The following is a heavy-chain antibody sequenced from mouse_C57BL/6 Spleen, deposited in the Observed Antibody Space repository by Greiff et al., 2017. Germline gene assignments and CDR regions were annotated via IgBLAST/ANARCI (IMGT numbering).Heavy chain of an antibody. CDR2: ISSGGSYT. V-gene: IGHV5-6*01. Sequence: EVKLMESGGDLVKPGGSLKLSCAASGFTFSSYGMSWVRQTPDKRLEWVATISSGGSYTYYPDSVKGRFTISRDNAKNTLYLQMSSLKSEDTAMYDCARQGVHYARDYWGQGTSVTVSS. CDR1: GFTFSSYG. D-gene: IGHD2-14*01. J-gene: IGHJ4*01. CDR3: ARQGVHYARDY.